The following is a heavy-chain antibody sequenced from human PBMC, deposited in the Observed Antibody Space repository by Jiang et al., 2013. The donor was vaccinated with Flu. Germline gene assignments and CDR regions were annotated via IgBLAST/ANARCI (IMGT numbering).Heavy chain of an antibody. CDR1: FTSYW. V-gene: IGHV5-10-1*01. CDR3: ARHPSDYFSYYYYGMDV. J-gene: IGHJ6*02. CDR2: IDPSDSYT. D-gene: IGHD2/OR15-2a*01. Sequence: FTSYWISWVRQMPGKAGVDGRIDPSDSYTNYSPSFQGHVTISADKSISTAYLQWSSLKASDTAMYYCARHPSDYFSYYYYGMDVWGQGTTVTVSS.